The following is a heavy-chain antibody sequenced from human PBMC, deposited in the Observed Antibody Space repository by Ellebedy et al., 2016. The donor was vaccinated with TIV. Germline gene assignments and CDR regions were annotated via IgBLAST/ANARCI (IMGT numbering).Heavy chain of an antibody. V-gene: IGHV4-61*01. J-gene: IGHJ5*02. Sequence: MPSETLSLTCTVSGGSVSSGRYYWSWIRQPPGTGLAWVGYIYYSGSTNYNPSLKSRVTISIDTSKNQFSLRLTSVTAADTAVYYCARDDPSGWLDPWGQGTLVTVSS. D-gene: IGHD3-10*01. CDR2: IYYSGST. CDR1: GGSVSSGRYY. CDR3: ARDDPSGWLDP.